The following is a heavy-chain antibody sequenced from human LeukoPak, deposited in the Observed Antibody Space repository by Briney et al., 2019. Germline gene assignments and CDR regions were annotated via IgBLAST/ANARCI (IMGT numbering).Heavy chain of an antibody. CDR1: GGSISSYY. D-gene: IGHD3-22*01. CDR2: IYYSGST. CDR3: ASALRRGGVNYYDTSGSLGGYFDY. V-gene: IGHV4-59*01. J-gene: IGHJ4*02. Sequence: SETLSLTCIVSGGSISSYYWNWIRQSAGKGLEWIGYIYYSGSTNYNPSLKSRVTISVDTSKNQFSLKLSSVTAADTAVYYCASALRRGGVNYYDTSGSLGGYFDYWGQGTLVTVSS.